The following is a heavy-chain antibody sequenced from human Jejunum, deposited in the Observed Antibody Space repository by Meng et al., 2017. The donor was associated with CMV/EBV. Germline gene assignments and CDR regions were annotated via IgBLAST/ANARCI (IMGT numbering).Heavy chain of an antibody. CDR1: TFPSYD. V-gene: IGHV1-8*01. CDR3: ARGRRIAARSYWSDP. Sequence: TFPSYDINWVPQATGQGLEWMGCMNPNSGNTGYAQKFQGRVTMTRNTSISTAYMELSSLRSEDTAVYYCARGRRIAARSYWSDPWGQGTLVTVSS. J-gene: IGHJ5*02. D-gene: IGHD6-6*01. CDR2: MNPNSGNT.